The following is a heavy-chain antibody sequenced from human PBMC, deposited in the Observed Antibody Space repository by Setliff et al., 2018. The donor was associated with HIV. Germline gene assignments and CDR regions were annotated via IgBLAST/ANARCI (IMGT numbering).Heavy chain of an antibody. J-gene: IGHJ6*03. CDR2: IFSSGIT. V-gene: IGHV4-31*03. CDR1: GDSISSGAYY. D-gene: IGHD2-15*01. Sequence: KPSETLSLTCSVSGDSISSGAYYWSWIRQHPVKGLEWIGYIFSSGITYYSPSLHSRVTISLDTSKNQFSLNLTPITAADTAVYYCTRDTGGGGFPMDVWGKGTTVTVSS. CDR3: TRDTGGGGFPMDV.